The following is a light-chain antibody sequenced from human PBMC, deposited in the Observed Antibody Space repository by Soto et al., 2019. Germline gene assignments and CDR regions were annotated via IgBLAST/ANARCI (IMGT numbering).Light chain of an antibody. CDR2: KAS. V-gene: IGKV1-5*03. Sequence: DIQMTQSPSTLSASVGDRVTITCRASQSINVWVAWYQQKPGQAPKFLIYKASTLESGVPSRFSGSGSGTEFTLTISSLQPDDFATYYCQQYNGYPYSFGQGTKVELK. J-gene: IGKJ2*03. CDR3: QQYNGYPYS. CDR1: QSINVW.